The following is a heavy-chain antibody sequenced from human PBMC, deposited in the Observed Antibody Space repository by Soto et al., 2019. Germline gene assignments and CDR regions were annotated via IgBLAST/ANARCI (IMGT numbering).Heavy chain of an antibody. D-gene: IGHD1-26*01. CDR1: GFTVSNNY. CDR2: IYSGGYT. V-gene: IGHV3-53*01. J-gene: IGHJ3*02. CDR3: ARAGVPYSGSYYAFDI. Sequence: GSLRLSCAVSGFTVSNNYMSWVRQAPGKGLEGVSVIYSGGYTAYGDSVKGRLTISRDNAKNSLYLQMNSLRAEDTAVYYCARAGVPYSGSYYAFDIWGQGTMVTVSS.